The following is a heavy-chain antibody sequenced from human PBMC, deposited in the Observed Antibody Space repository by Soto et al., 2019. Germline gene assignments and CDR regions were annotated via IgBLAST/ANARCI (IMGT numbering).Heavy chain of an antibody. J-gene: IGHJ4*02. V-gene: IGHV1-69*02. CDR2: IFPLTDIP. CDR1: GGTFRNYP. CDR3: ARGPLVVLNYFES. Sequence: QVRLVQSGTEVKKPGSSVKVSCKASGGTFRNYPINWVRQAPGQGLEWMGSIFPLTDIPDYAQNFQARLTISADKSTSTDYMELSSLTSDDTAMYFCARGPLVVLNYFESWGQGTLVTVSS.